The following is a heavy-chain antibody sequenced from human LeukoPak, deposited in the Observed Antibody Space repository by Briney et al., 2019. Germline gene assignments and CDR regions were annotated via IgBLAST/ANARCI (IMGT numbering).Heavy chain of an antibody. Sequence: GGSLRLSCAASGFTFSSYSINWVRQAPGKGLEWVSSISSSSSYIYYADSVKGRFTISRDNAKNSLYLQMNSLRAEDTAVYYCARGSGSGSYYSSPWGQGTLVTVSS. V-gene: IGHV3-21*01. D-gene: IGHD3-10*01. CDR2: ISSSSSYI. CDR3: ARGSGSGSYYSSP. J-gene: IGHJ5*02. CDR1: GFTFSSYS.